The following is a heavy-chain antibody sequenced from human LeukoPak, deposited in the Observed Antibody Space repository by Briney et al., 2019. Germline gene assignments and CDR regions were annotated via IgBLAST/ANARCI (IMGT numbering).Heavy chain of an antibody. J-gene: IGHJ4*02. D-gene: IGHD3-10*01. CDR1: GYSFTNYW. CDR2: IYPGDSDT. CDR3: ASVAGSGSYYFDY. Sequence: GASLKISCKGSGYSFTNYWIGWVRQMPGKGLEWMGIIYPGDSDTRYIPSFQGQVTISADKSINTAYLQWSSLKASDTAMYYCASVAGSGSYYFDYWGQGTLVTVSS. V-gene: IGHV5-51*01.